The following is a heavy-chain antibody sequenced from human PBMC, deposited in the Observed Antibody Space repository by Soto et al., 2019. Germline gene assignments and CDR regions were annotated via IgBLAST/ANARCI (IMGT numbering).Heavy chain of an antibody. CDR1: GGSISSYY. CDR2: IYYSGST. V-gene: IGHV4-59*08. CDR3: ARHSGIAAAGNYYYYYYMDV. J-gene: IGHJ6*03. D-gene: IGHD6-13*01. Sequence: SETLSLTCTVSGGSISSYYWSWIRQPPGKGLEWIGYIYYSGSTNYNPSLKSRVTISVDTSKNQFSLKLSSVTAADTAVYYCARHSGIAAAGNYYYYYYMDVWGKGTTVTVSS.